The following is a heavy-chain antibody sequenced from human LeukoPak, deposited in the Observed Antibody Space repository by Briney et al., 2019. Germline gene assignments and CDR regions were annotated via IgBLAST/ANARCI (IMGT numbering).Heavy chain of an antibody. CDR2: ISGSGGST. Sequence: GGSLRLSCAASGFTFSSYAMSWVRQAPEKGLEWVSAISGSGGSTYYADSVKGRFTISRDNSKNTLYLQMNSLRAEDTAVYYCAKGQLGYSYGYFDYWGQGTLVTVSS. J-gene: IGHJ4*02. D-gene: IGHD5-18*01. CDR1: GFTFSSYA. V-gene: IGHV3-23*01. CDR3: AKGQLGYSYGYFDY.